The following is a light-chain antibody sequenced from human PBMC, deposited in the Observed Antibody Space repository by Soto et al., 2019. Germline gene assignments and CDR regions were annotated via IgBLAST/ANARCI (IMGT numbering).Light chain of an antibody. J-gene: IGLJ1*01. V-gene: IGLV2-14*01. Sequence: QSALTQPASVSGSPGQSISISCTGTSSDVGGYNYVSWYQQHPGKAPKLMIHEVSNRPSGVSDRFSGSKSGNTASLTISGLQAEDEADYYCSAFTSSRAYVFGSGTKLPVL. CDR3: SAFTSSRAYV. CDR1: SSDVGGYNY. CDR2: EVS.